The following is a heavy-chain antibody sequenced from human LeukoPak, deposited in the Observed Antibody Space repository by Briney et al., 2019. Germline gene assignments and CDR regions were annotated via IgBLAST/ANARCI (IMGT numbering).Heavy chain of an antibody. CDR1: GFTFSSYA. Sequence: GGSLRLSCVASGFTFSSYAMSWVRQAPGKGLEWVSGISGRGDSTYDADSVKGRFTISRDNSKNTLYLQMNSLRAEDTAVYYCAKVITGGYGVDVWGQGTTVTVSS. J-gene: IGHJ6*02. CDR3: AKVITGGYGVDV. V-gene: IGHV3-23*01. D-gene: IGHD1-20*01. CDR2: ISGRGDST.